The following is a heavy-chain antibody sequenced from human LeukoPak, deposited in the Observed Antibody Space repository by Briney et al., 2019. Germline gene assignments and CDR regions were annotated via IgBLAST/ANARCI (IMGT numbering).Heavy chain of an antibody. D-gene: IGHD3-22*01. V-gene: IGHV3-30-3*01. Sequence: PGRSLRLSCAASGSTFSSYAMHWVRQAPGKGLEWVAVISYDGSNKYYADSVKGRFTISRDNSKNTLYLQMNSLRAEDTAVYYCASVVIGYYFDYWGQGTLVTVSS. CDR2: ISYDGSNK. CDR3: ASVVIGYYFDY. J-gene: IGHJ4*02. CDR1: GSTFSSYA.